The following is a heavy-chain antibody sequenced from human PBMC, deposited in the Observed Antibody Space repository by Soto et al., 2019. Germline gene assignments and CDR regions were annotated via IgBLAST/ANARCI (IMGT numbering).Heavy chain of an antibody. CDR2: IYWDDDK. Sequence: SGPTLVNPTQTLTLTCTFSGFSLSTSGVGVGWIRQPPGKALEWLALIYWDDDKRYSPSLKSRLTITKDTSKNQVVLTMTNMDPVDTATYYCAHRHPINYDILTGYSSEFDYWGQGTLVTVSS. D-gene: IGHD3-9*01. J-gene: IGHJ4*02. CDR3: AHRHPINYDILTGYSSEFDY. CDR1: GFSLSTSGVG. V-gene: IGHV2-5*02.